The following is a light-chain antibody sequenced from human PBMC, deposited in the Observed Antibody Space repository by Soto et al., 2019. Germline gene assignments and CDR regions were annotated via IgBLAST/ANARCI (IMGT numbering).Light chain of an antibody. CDR2: AAS. J-gene: IGKJ2*01. CDR3: QHSYSSPYT. Sequence: DIQMTQSPSSLSASAGDGVTITCRASQGISSYLNWYQQKPGRAPKLLIYAASTLQDGVPPKFSGGGSGTEFTLTISSLQPEDSATYYCQHSYSSPYTFGQGTKVEIK. CDR1: QGISSY. V-gene: IGKV1-39*01.